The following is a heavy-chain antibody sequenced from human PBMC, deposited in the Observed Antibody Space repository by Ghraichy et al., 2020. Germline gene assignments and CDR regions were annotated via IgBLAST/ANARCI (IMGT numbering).Heavy chain of an antibody. CDR3: ATLPSGAYGSGSYLDLDY. Sequence: SVKVSCKASGGTFSGFLIIWVRQAPGQGLEWMGGIIPIFGTANYAQKFQGRVTITADRSTNTAYMELSSLRSEDTAVYYCATLPSGAYGSGSYLDLDYWGQGTLVIVSS. D-gene: IGHD3-10*01. CDR1: GGTFSGFL. J-gene: IGHJ4*02. CDR2: IIPIFGTA. V-gene: IGHV1-69*06.